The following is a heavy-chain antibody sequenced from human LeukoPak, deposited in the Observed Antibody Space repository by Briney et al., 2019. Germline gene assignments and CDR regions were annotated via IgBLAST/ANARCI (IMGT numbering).Heavy chain of an antibody. V-gene: IGHV4-31*03. J-gene: IGHJ4*02. CDR3: ARGVYDSSGYYPVGI. Sequence: SQTLSLTCTVSGGSISSGGYYWSWIRQHPGKGLEWIGYIYYSGSTYYNPSLKSRVTISVDTSKNQFSLKLSSVTAADTAVYYCARGVYDSSGYYPVGIWGQGTLVAVSS. CDR2: IYYSGST. CDR1: GGSISSGGYY. D-gene: IGHD3-22*01.